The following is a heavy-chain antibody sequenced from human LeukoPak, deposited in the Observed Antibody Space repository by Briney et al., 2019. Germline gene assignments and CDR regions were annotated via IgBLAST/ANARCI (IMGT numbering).Heavy chain of an antibody. CDR1: GYTFTGHY. CDR2: INPNSGGT. CDR3: ARGSGWELRRWHDAFDI. V-gene: IGHV1-2*02. D-gene: IGHD1-26*01. J-gene: IGHJ3*02. Sequence: ASVKVSCKASGYTFTGHYMHWVRQAPGQGLEWMGWINPNSGGTNYAQKFQGRVTMTRDTSISTAYMELSRLRSDDTAVYYCARGSGWELRRWHDAFDIWGQGTMVTVSS.